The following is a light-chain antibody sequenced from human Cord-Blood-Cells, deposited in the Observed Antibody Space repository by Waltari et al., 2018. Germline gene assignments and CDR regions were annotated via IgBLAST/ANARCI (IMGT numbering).Light chain of an antibody. CDR1: QSVSSY. CDR3: QQRSNWPPIT. CDR2: DAS. V-gene: IGKV3-11*01. J-gene: IGKJ5*01. Sequence: EIVLTHPPATLSLSPGEGVYLSGRASQSVSSYLAWYQQKPGQAPRLLIYDASNRATGIPARFSGSGSGTDFTLTISSLEPEDFAVYYCQQRSNWPPITFGQGTRLEIK.